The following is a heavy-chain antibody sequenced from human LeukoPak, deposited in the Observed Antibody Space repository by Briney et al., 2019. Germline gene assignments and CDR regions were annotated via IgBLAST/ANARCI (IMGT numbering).Heavy chain of an antibody. J-gene: IGHJ5*02. V-gene: IGHV1-69*13. CDR2: IIPIFGTA. CDR1: GGTFSSYA. Sequence: ASVKVSCKASGGTFSSYAISWVRQAPGQGLGWMGGIIPIFGTANYAQKFQGRVTITADESTSTAYMELSSLRSEDTAVYYCAIYYYGSGSYLTWFDPWGQGTLVTVSS. CDR3: AIYYYGSGSYLTWFDP. D-gene: IGHD3-10*01.